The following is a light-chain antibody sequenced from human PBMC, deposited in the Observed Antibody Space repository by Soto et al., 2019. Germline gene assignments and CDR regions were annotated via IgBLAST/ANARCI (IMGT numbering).Light chain of an antibody. J-gene: IGLJ1*01. V-gene: IGLV2-14*01. Sequence: QSALTQPASVSGSPGQSITISCTGTSSDVGGYNYVSWYQQHPGKAPKLMIYDVSNRPSWVSNRFSGSKSGNTASLTISGLQAEDEADCYCSSYTSSSPYVFGTGTKVTVL. CDR2: DVS. CDR3: SSYTSSSPYV. CDR1: SSDVGGYNY.